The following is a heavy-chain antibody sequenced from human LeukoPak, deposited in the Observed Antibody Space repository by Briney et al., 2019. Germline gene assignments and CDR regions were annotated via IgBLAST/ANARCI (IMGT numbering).Heavy chain of an antibody. D-gene: IGHD3-22*01. V-gene: IGHV3-30*18. CDR2: ISYDGSNK. CDR1: GFTFSSYA. CDR3: AKVYYYDSSGYPDY. Sequence: GGSLRLSCAASGFTFSSYAMSWVRQAPGKGLEWVAVISYDGSNKYYADSVKGRFTISRDNSKNTLYLQMNSLRAEDTAVYYCAKVYYYDSSGYPDYWGQGTLVTVSS. J-gene: IGHJ4*02.